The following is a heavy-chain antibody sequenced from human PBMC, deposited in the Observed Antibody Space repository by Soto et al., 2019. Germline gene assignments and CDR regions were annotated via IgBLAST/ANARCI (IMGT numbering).Heavy chain of an antibody. CDR1: GGSISTGGCS. D-gene: IGHD5-12*01. CDR3: AWLDGYNRYFDL. Sequence: QVHLQESGSGLVKPSQTLSLTCAVSGGSISTGGCSWSWIRLPPGRALEWIGYIFDTGKTYYSASLKSRVTRSVDRAQNQFSLRLESVTAADTAIYFCAWLDGYNRYFDLWGRGTLVTVSS. V-gene: IGHV4-30-2*01. J-gene: IGHJ2*01. CDR2: IFDTGKT.